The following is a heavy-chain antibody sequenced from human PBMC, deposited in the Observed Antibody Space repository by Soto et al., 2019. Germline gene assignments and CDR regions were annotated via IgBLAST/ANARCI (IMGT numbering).Heavy chain of an antibody. CDR3: GGGQYYFDY. CDR1: GFPFSSYG. Sequence: QVQLVESGGGVVQPGRSLRLSCAASGFPFSSYGMHWVREAPGKGLEWVAVISYDGSNKYYSASVKGRFTISRDNSASTLTLQMNSLRPEDRAWYYCGGGQYYFDYRGQGTLVTASP. J-gene: IGHJ4*02. CDR2: ISYDGSNK. D-gene: IGHD3-10*01. V-gene: IGHV3-30*03.